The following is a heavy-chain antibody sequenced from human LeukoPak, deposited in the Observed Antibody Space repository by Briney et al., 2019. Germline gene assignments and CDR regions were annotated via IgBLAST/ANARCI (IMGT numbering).Heavy chain of an antibody. J-gene: IGHJ4*02. V-gene: IGHV4-59*01. CDR1: GGAISSYY. D-gene: IGHD3-22*01. CDR3: ARDGLYDSSGYYMDS. Sequence: PSETLSLTCIVSGGAISSYYWSWIRQSPGKGLEWIGYIYYSGGTKYNPSLMSRVTISVDRAQNLVSLTLTSVTAADTAVYYCARDGLYDSSGYYMDSWGQGTPVIVSS. CDR2: IYYSGGT.